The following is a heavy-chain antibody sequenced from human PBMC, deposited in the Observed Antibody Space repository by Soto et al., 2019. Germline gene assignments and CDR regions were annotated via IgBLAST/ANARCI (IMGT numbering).Heavy chain of an antibody. CDR1: GFTFSSYA. J-gene: IGHJ4*02. Sequence: QVQLVESGGGVVQPGRSLRLSCAASGFTFSSYAMHWVRQAPGKGLEWVAVISYDGSNKYYADSVKGRFTISRDNSKNTLYLQLNSLRAEDTAVYYCARDRGVGLPVDYWGQGTLVNVSS. CDR2: ISYDGSNK. V-gene: IGHV3-30-3*01. D-gene: IGHD3-10*01. CDR3: ARDRGVGLPVDY.